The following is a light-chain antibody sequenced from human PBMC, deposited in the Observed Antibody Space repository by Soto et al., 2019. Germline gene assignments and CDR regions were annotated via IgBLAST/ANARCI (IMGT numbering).Light chain of an antibody. Sequence: QSVLTQPPSVSAAPGQTVTISCSGSSSNIGNNYVSWYQQLPGTAPKLLIYDNSKRPSGIPDRFSGSKSGTSATLGITGLQTGDEADYYCGTWDSSLSAGVFGGGTKLTVL. CDR3: GTWDSSLSAGV. J-gene: IGLJ2*01. CDR2: DNS. CDR1: SSNIGNNY. V-gene: IGLV1-51*01.